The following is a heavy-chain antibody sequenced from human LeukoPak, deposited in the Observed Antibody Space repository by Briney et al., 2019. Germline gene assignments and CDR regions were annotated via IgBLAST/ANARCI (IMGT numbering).Heavy chain of an antibody. CDR2: IRFDGSDK. Sequence: GGFLRLSCAASGSSFNTYGMHWVRQAPGKGLEWVAFIRFDGSDKYYADSVKGRFTISRDTSKSTLYLQMNSLRGEDTAVYYCAKEWNNWNYENWFDSWGQGTLVTVSS. J-gene: IGHJ5*01. CDR1: GSSFNTYG. D-gene: IGHD1-7*01. V-gene: IGHV3-30*02. CDR3: AKEWNNWNYENWFDS.